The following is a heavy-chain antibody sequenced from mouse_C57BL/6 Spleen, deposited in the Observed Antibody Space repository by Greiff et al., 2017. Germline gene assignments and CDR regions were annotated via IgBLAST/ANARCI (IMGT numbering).Heavy chain of an antibody. J-gene: IGHJ3*01. D-gene: IGHD1-2*01. Sequence: VQLVESGAELVKPGASVKMSCKASGYTFTTYPIEWMKQNHGKSLEWIGNFHPYNDDTKYNEKFKGKATLTVEKSSSTVYLELSRLTSDDSAVYYCARRRDYYGGFAYWGQGTLVTVSA. V-gene: IGHV1-47*01. CDR2: FHPYNDDT. CDR3: ARRRDYYGGFAY. CDR1: GYTFTTYP.